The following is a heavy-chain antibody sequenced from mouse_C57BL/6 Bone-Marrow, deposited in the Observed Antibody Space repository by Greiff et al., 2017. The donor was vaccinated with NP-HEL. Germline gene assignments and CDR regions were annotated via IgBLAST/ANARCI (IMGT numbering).Heavy chain of an antibody. Sequence: EVQLQQSGPELVKPGASVKISCKASGYTFTDYYMNWVKQSHGKSLEWIGDINPNNGGTSYNQKFKGKATLTVDKSSSTAYMELRSLTSEDSAVYYCARGVLYGNYFDYWGQGTTLTVSS. D-gene: IGHD2-1*01. J-gene: IGHJ2*01. CDR3: ARGVLYGNYFDY. CDR1: GYTFTDYY. V-gene: IGHV1-26*01. CDR2: INPNNGGT.